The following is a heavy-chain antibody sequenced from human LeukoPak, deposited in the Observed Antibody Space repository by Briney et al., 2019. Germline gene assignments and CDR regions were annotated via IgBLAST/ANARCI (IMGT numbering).Heavy chain of an antibody. Sequence: SQTLSLTCAISGDSVSSNSAAWNWIRQSPSRGLEWLGRTYYRSKWYNDYAVSVKSRITINPDTSKNQFSLQLNPVTPEDTAVYYCAREGMVGYCSGGSCYLDIYGMDVWGQGTTVTVSS. CDR3: AREGMVGYCSGGSCYLDIYGMDV. V-gene: IGHV6-1*01. CDR2: TYYRSKWYN. D-gene: IGHD2-15*01. J-gene: IGHJ6*02. CDR1: GDSVSSNSAA.